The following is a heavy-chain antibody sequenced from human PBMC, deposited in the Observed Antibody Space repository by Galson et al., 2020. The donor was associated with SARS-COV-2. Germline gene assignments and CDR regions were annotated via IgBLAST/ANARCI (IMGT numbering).Heavy chain of an antibody. Sequence: GESLKISCAASGFTFSSYAMSWVRQAPGKGLEWVSSISGSGASTYYADSVKGRFTIPRDNSKNTLYLQMNSLRAEDTAIYYCAKMEGIAVAATPNWGQGTLVTVSS. D-gene: IGHD6-19*01. CDR2: ISGSGAST. CDR3: AKMEGIAVAATPN. CDR1: GFTFSSYA. V-gene: IGHV3-23*01. J-gene: IGHJ4*02.